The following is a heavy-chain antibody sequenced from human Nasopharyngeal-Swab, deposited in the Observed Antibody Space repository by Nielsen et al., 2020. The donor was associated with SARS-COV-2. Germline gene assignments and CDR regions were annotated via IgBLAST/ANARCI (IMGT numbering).Heavy chain of an antibody. Sequence: ASLEICWAASGITFSSYSMNWVRQAPGKGLEWVSSISSSSSYIYYADSVKGRFTISRDNAKNSLYLQMNSLRAEDTAVYYCARASRGTSTRTFDYWGQGTLVTVSS. CDR2: ISSSSSYI. CDR1: GITFSSYS. J-gene: IGHJ4*02. CDR3: ARASRGTSTRTFDY. D-gene: IGHD1-1*01. V-gene: IGHV3-21*01.